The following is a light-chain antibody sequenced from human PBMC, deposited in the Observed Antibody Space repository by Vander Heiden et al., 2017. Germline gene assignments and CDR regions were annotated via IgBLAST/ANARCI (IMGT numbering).Light chain of an antibody. CDR2: LAS. Sequence: IVMTPSPLSLPVTPGAPASISCRSSQSLLHTNGYNYLDWYLQKPGQSPQLLIHLASNRASGVPDRVSGSGSGTDFTLNISRVEAEDVGVYYCMQALQTPYTFGQGTKLEI. CDR1: QSLLHTNGYNY. J-gene: IGKJ2*01. CDR3: MQALQTPYT. V-gene: IGKV2-28*01.